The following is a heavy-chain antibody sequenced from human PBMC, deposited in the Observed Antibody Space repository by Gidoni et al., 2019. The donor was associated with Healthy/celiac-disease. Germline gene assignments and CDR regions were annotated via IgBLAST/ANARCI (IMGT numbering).Heavy chain of an antibody. CDR1: GYSISSGYY. D-gene: IGHD3-16*02. Sequence: QVQLQESGPGLVTPSETLSLTCAVSGYSISSGYYWGWIRQPPGKGLEWIGSIYHSGSTYYNPSLKSRVNISVDTSKNQFSLKLSSVTAADTAVYYCARVGDYVWGSYRLDDAFDIWGQGTMVTVSS. V-gene: IGHV4-38-2*01. CDR2: IYHSGST. CDR3: ARVGDYVWGSYRLDDAFDI. J-gene: IGHJ3*02.